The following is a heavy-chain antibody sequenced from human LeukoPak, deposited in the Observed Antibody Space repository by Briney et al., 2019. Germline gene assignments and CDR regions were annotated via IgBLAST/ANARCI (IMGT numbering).Heavy chain of an antibody. Sequence: GGSLRLSCAASGFTFSNYWMSWVRQAPGKGPEWVAIIKKDGSEKYYVDSVKGRFTISRDNAKNSLYLQMNSLRADDTAVYFCAGGAGSLIDYWGQGALVTVSS. CDR2: IKKDGSEK. J-gene: IGHJ4*02. V-gene: IGHV3-7*01. CDR3: AGGAGSLIDY. CDR1: GFTFSNYW.